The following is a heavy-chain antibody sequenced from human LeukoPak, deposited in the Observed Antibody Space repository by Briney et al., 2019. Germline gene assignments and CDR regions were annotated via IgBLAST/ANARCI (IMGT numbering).Heavy chain of an antibody. Sequence: SETLSLTCTVSGGSISSYYWSWIRQPPGKGLEWIGYIYYSGSTNYNPSLKSRVTISVDTSKNQFSLKLSSVTAADTAVYYCARGLRETGGNFDYWGQGTLVTVSS. CDR3: ARGLRETGGNFDY. CDR2: IYYSGST. J-gene: IGHJ4*02. CDR1: GGSISSYY. V-gene: IGHV4-59*01. D-gene: IGHD2-15*01.